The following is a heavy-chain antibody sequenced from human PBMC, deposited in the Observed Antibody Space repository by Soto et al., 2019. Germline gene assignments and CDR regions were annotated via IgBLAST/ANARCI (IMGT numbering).Heavy chain of an antibody. J-gene: IGHJ6*03. CDR3: AGTTSHQWYYMDV. Sequence: PSQTLSLTCAISGDSVSSNSAAWSWIRLSPSRGLEWLARTYYRSRWYNDYAVSVRSRITVNPDTSKNQLSLQLTSVTPEDTAVYYCAGTTSHQWYYMDVWGKGTTVTVSS. V-gene: IGHV6-1*01. CDR2: TYYRSRWYN. CDR1: GDSVSSNSAA. D-gene: IGHD1-7*01.